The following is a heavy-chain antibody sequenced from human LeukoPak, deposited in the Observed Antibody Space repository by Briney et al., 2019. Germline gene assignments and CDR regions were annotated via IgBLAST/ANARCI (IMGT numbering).Heavy chain of an antibody. Sequence: SETLSLTCTISGGSITSYHWSWIRQPPGKGLEWIGRIYTSGSTNYNPSLKSRVTISVDTSKNQFSLKLSSVTAADTAVYYCARGAAAGDYWGQGTLATVSS. CDR2: IYTSGST. CDR3: ARGAAAGDY. CDR1: GGSITSYH. V-gene: IGHV4-4*08. D-gene: IGHD6-13*01. J-gene: IGHJ4*02.